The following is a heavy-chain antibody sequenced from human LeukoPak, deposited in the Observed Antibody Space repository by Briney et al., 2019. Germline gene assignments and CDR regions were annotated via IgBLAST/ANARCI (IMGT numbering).Heavy chain of an antibody. CDR1: GYSFPIYW. CDR3: ARQGAAGKYYYYYMDV. CDR2: IYPDDSNT. J-gene: IGHJ6*03. D-gene: IGHD6-13*01. Sequence: GESLKISCKGSGYSFPIYWIGWVRQMPGQGLEWMGIIYPDDSNTIYGSSFQGQVTISADKSISTAYLEWSSLKASDTAIYYCARQGAAGKYYYYYMDVWGKGTTVTVSS. V-gene: IGHV5-51*01.